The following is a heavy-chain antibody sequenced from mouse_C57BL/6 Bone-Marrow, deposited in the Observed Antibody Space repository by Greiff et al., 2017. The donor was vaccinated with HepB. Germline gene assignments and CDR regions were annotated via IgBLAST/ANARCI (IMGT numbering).Heavy chain of an antibody. CDR3: DYDGFAY. J-gene: IGHJ3*01. V-gene: IGHV1-59*01. CDR2: IDPSDSYT. CDR1: GYTFTSYW. D-gene: IGHD2-4*01. Sequence: QVQLQQSGAELVRPGTSVKLSCKASGYTFTSYWMHWVKQRPGQGLEWIGVIDPSDSYTNYNQKFKGKATLTVDTSSSTAYMQLSSLTSEDSAGPGWDYDGFAYWGQGTLVTVSA.